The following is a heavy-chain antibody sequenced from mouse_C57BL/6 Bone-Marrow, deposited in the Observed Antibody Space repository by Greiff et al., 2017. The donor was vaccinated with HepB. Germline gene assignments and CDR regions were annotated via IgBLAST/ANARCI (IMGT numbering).Heavy chain of an antibody. CDR1: GFTFSSYA. CDR3: ARDRSTLFAY. Sequence: EVQGVESGGGLVKPGGSLKLSCAASGFTFSSYAMSWVRQTPEKRLEWVATISDGGSYTYYPDNVKGRFTISRDNAKNNLYLQMSHLKSEDTAMYYCARDRSTLFAYWGQGTLVTVSA. D-gene: IGHD5-1*01. CDR2: ISDGGSYT. J-gene: IGHJ3*01. V-gene: IGHV5-4*01.